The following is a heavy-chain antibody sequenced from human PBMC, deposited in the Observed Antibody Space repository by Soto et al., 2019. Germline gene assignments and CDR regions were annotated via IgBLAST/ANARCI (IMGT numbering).Heavy chain of an antibody. V-gene: IGHV3-21*01. CDR3: ARVTEAAEFDP. CDR2: ISSSSSYI. CDR1: VFTCSSYS. J-gene: IGHJ5*02. Sequence: PRWSLRLSCSASVFTCSSYSMNWFRQAPGKGLEWVSSISSSSSYIYYADSVKGRFTISRDNAKNSLYLQMNSLRAEDTAVYYCARVTEAAEFDPWGQGTLVTVSS. D-gene: IGHD3-16*01.